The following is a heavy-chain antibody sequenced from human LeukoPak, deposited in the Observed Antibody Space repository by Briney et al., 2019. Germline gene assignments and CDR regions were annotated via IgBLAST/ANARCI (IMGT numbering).Heavy chain of an antibody. Sequence: SETLSLTCTVSGGSIGSYYWSWIRQPPGKGLEWIGYIYYSGSTNYNPSLKSRVTISVDTSKNQFSLKLSSVTAADTAVYYCAREKDSSSWYRHFDYWGQGTLVTVSS. CDR1: GGSIGSYY. CDR2: IYYSGST. D-gene: IGHD6-13*01. CDR3: AREKDSSSWYRHFDY. J-gene: IGHJ4*02. V-gene: IGHV4-59*01.